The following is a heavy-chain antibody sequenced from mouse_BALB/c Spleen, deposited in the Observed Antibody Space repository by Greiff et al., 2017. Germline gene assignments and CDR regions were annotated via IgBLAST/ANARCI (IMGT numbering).Heavy chain of an antibody. Sequence: EVKLVESGGGLVKPGGSLKLSCAASGFAFSSYDMSWVRQTPEKRLEWVAYISSGGGSTYYPDTVKGRFTISRDNAKNTLYLQMSSLKSEDTAMYYCARHGILYYAMDYWGQGTSVTVSS. CDR1: GFAFSSYD. CDR2: ISSGGGST. J-gene: IGHJ4*01. D-gene: IGHD5-2*01. CDR3: ARHGILYYAMDY. V-gene: IGHV5-12-1*01.